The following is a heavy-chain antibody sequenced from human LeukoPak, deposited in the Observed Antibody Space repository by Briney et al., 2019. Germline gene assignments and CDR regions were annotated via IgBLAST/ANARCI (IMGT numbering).Heavy chain of an antibody. D-gene: IGHD1-26*01. V-gene: IGHV3-48*03. CDR3: ARVNGAPDWFDP. J-gene: IGHJ5*02. CDR2: ISSSGSTI. Sequence: PGGSLRLSCAASGFTFSSYGMNWVRQAPGKGLEWVSYISSSGSTIYYADSVKGRFTISRDNAKNSLYLQMNSLRAEDTAAYYCARVNGAPDWFDPWGQGTLVTVSS. CDR1: GFTFSSYG.